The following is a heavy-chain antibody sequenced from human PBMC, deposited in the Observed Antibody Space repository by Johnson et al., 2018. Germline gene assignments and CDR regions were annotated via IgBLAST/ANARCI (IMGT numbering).Heavy chain of an antibody. D-gene: IGHD4-17*01. J-gene: IGHJ6*02. CDR2: ISVDGRNK. CDR1: AFTFSNYG. V-gene: IGHV3-30*18. Sequence: QVQLQESGGGVVQPGRSLRLSCAASAFTFSNYGMNWVRQAPGKGLEWVAVISVDGRNKYYTDSVKGRFTISRDNYKNTLYLQMNSLRPEDTAVYYCAKDYGDYIYYNGMDVWGQGTTVSVSS. CDR3: AKDYGDYIYYNGMDV.